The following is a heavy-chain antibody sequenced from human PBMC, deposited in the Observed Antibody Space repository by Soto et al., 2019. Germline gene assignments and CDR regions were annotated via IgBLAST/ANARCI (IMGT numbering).Heavy chain of an antibody. D-gene: IGHD2-21*02. CDR2: IYSGGST. CDR3: ARGRDCGGDCPNWFDP. Sequence: TGGSLRLSCAASGFTVSRNYMSWVRQAPGKGLEWVSVIYSGGSTYYADSVKGRFTISRHNSKNTLYLQMNSLRAEDTAVYYCARGRDCGGDCPNWFDPWGQGTLATVSS. J-gene: IGHJ5*02. CDR1: GFTVSRNY. V-gene: IGHV3-53*04.